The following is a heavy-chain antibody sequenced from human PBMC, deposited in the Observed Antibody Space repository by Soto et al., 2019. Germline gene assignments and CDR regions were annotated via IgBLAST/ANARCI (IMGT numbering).Heavy chain of an antibody. V-gene: IGHV4-30-2*01. CDR1: GGSFTTPCYA. CDR3: AARPYYYYGLDV. Sequence: TLSLPCTVSGGSFTTPCYAWSWIRQPPGKAPEWIGCVYHNGNAYPKPSLKSRVTIPLDGDKNQFSLKTTSVTASDKGLYYCAARPYYYYGLDVWGQGTTVTVSS. CDR2: VYHNGNA. J-gene: IGHJ6*02.